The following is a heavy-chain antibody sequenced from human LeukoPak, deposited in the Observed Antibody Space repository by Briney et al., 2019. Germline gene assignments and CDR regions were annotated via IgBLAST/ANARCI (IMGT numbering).Heavy chain of an antibody. CDR2: INHSGST. D-gene: IGHD6-19*01. CDR3: ARRSSGWYDYFDY. V-gene: IGHV4-34*01. J-gene: IGHJ4*02. Sequence: SETLSLTCAVYGGSFSGYYWSWIRQPPGKGLEWIGEINHSGSTNYNPSLKRRVTISVDTSKNQFSLKLSSVTAADTAVYYCARRSSGWYDYFDYWGQGTLVTVSS. CDR1: GGSFSGYY.